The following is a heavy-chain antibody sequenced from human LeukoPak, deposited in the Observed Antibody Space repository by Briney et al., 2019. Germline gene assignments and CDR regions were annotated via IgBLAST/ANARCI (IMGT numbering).Heavy chain of an antibody. CDR3: AKDVLTVDY. V-gene: IGHV3-48*01. J-gene: IGHJ4*02. Sequence: KAGGSLRLSCTASGFKFSSFSMNWARQAPGKGLEWLSYISSTSSAIYYADSVKGRFTISRDNSKNTLYLQMNSLRAEDTAVYYCAKDVLTVDYWGQGTLVTVSS. CDR1: GFKFSSFS. CDR2: ISSTSSAI. D-gene: IGHD3-9*01.